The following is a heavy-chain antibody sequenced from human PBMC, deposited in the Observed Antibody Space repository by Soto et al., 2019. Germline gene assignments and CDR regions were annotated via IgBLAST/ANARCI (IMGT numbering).Heavy chain of an antibody. CDR1: GGTFSSYA. V-gene: IGHV1-69*13. J-gene: IGHJ6*02. D-gene: IGHD3-22*01. Sequence: SVKVSCKASGGTFSSYAISWVRQAPGQGLEWMGGIIPIFGTANYAQKFQGRVTITADESTSTAYMELSSLRSEDTAVYYCANYDSSGYYYGYYYGMDVWGQGTTVTVSS. CDR3: ANYDSSGYYYGYYYGMDV. CDR2: IIPIFGTA.